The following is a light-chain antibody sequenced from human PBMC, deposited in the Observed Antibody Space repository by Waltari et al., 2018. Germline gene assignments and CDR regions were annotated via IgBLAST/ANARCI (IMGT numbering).Light chain of an antibody. V-gene: IGKV3-11*01. CDR2: DAS. CDR3: HQRSLWPWT. CDR1: QTVSTY. Sequence: IVLTQSPATLSLSPGERATLSCRASQTVSTYLAWFQQKPGQAPRPLIYDASNRAPGIPARFSGSGSGTDFSLTLSSLAPEDFAVYYCHQRSLWPWTFGQGTKVAIK. J-gene: IGKJ1*01.